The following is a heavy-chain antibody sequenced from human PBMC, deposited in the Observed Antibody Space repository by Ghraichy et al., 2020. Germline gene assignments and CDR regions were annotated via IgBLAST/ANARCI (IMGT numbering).Heavy chain of an antibody. V-gene: IGHV3-74*01. Sequence: WVSRINSDGSRTSYADSVKGRFTISRDDAKNTLYLQMNSLRAEDTAVYYCAIIVGLTYSKSGLDYWG. D-gene: IGHD4-11*01. CDR2: INSDGSRT. J-gene: IGHJ4*01. CDR3: AIIVGLTYSKSGLDY.